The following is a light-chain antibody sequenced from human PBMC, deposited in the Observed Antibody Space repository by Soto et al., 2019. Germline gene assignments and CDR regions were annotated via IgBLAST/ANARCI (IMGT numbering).Light chain of an antibody. CDR1: QNISSY. CDR2: DVS. J-gene: IGKJ4*01. Sequence: IVLIQSPATLSVSPGERATLSCRASQNISSYLIWYQQKPGQAPRLLIYDVSNRATDIPARFSGSGSGTDFTLTISRLEPEDFAIYYCQQFDSSRLTFGGGTKGDIK. CDR3: QQFDSSRLT. V-gene: IGKV3-11*01.